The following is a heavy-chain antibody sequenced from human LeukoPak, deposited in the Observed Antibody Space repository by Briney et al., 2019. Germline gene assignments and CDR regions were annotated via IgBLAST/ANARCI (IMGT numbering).Heavy chain of an antibody. J-gene: IGHJ3*02. Sequence: GASVKVSCKASGYTFTSYDINWVRQATGQGLEWMGWMNPNSGNTGYAQKFQGRVTMTRNTSISTAYMELSSLRSEDTAVYYCATLRSYWYSSSWYVAFDIWGQGTMVTVSS. D-gene: IGHD6-13*01. V-gene: IGHV1-8*01. CDR2: MNPNSGNT. CDR1: GYTFTSYD. CDR3: ATLRSYWYSSSWYVAFDI.